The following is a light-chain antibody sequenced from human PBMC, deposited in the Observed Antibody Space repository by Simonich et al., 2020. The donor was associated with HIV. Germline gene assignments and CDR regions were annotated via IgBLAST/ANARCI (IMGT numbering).Light chain of an antibody. J-gene: IGKJ1*01. Sequence: DIVMTQSPDSLAVSMGERATINCKSSQSVLYSSNNKNYLAWYQQKPGQPPKLLIYLAATRESGVPVRFSGSGSGTDFTLTISSLQAEDVAVYYCQHYYSTPPTFGQGTKVEIK. CDR2: LAA. CDR1: QSVLYSSNNKNY. V-gene: IGKV4-1*01. CDR3: QHYYSTPPT.